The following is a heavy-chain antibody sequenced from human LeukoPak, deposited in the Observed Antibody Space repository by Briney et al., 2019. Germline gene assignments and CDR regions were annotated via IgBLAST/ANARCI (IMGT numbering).Heavy chain of an antibody. D-gene: IGHD3-22*01. Sequence: AGGSLRLSCAASGFTFSSYAMSWVRQAPGKGLEWVSAISGSGGSTYYADSVKGRFTISRDNSKNTLYLQMNSLRAEDTAVYYCARFDSSGYYYYYYGMDVWGQGTTVTVSS. CDR3: ARFDSSGYYYYYYGMDV. V-gene: IGHV3-23*01. CDR2: ISGSGGST. J-gene: IGHJ6*02. CDR1: GFTFSSYA.